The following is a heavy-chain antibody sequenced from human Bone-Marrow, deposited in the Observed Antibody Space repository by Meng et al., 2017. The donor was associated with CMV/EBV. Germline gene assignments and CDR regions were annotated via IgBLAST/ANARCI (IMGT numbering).Heavy chain of an antibody. V-gene: IGHV1-8*01. Sequence: QVQLVQSGAEVKKPGASVKVSCKASGYTCTSYDINSVRQAAGQGLEWMGWMNPNSGNTDYAQKFQGRVTMTRNISKSTAYMDLSSLRSEDTAVYYCATGVADFEYWGQGTLVTVSS. CDR1: GYTCTSYD. J-gene: IGHJ4*02. CDR3: ATGVADFEY. CDR2: MNPNSGNT. D-gene: IGHD6-19*01.